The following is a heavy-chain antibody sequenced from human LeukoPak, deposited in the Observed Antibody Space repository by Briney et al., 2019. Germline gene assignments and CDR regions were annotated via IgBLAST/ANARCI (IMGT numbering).Heavy chain of an antibody. Sequence: ASVKVSCKASGHTFTSYYMHWVRQAPGQGLEWMGIINPSGGSTSYAQKFQGRVTMTRDTSTSTVYMELSSLRSEDTAVYYCARGSADYDILTDYYFDYWGQGTLVTVSS. CDR3: ARGSADYDILTDYYFDY. D-gene: IGHD3-9*01. J-gene: IGHJ4*02. CDR1: GHTFTSYY. V-gene: IGHV1-46*01. CDR2: INPSGGST.